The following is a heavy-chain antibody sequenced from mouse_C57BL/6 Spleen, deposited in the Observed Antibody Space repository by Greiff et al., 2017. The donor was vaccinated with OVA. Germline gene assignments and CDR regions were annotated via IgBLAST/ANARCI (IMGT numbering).Heavy chain of an antibody. CDR3: ARKRDTGYYYAMDY. V-gene: IGHV2-9-1*01. CDR1: GFSLTSYA. CDR2: IWTGGGT. Sequence: VKLMESGPGLVAPSQSLSITCTVSGFSLTSYAISWVRQPPGKGLEWLGVIWTGGGTNYNSALKSRLSISKDNSKSQVFLKMNSLQTDDTARYYCARKRDTGYYYAMDYWGQGTSVTVSS. J-gene: IGHJ4*01.